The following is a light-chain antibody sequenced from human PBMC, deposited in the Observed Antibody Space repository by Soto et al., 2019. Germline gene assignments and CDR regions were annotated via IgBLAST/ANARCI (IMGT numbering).Light chain of an antibody. J-gene: IGKJ4*01. V-gene: IGKV1-39*01. Sequence: DIQMTQSPSSLSASVGDRVTITCRASQSISRYLNWYQQRPGKAPKFLIYAASSLQSGVPSRFSGSGFGTDFTLTITSLQPEDFATYYCQQSHSTPLTVGGGTKVDIK. CDR3: QQSHSTPLT. CDR2: AAS. CDR1: QSISRY.